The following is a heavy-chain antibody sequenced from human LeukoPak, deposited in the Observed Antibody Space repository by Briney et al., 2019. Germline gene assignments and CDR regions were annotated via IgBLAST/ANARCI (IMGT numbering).Heavy chain of an antibody. J-gene: IGHJ3*02. V-gene: IGHV4-34*01. CDR2: INHSGST. D-gene: IGHD3-22*01. Sequence: SETLSLTCAVYGGSFSGYYWSWIRQPPGKGLEWIGEINHSGSTNYNPSLKSRVTISVDTSKNQFSLKLRSVTAADTAVYYCARDPYYYDSSGYRDAFDIWGQGKMATVSS. CDR1: GGSFSGYY. CDR3: ARDPYYYDSSGYRDAFDI.